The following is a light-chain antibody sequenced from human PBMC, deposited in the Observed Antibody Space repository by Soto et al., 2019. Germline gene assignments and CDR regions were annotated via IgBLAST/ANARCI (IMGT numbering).Light chain of an antibody. Sequence: QSVLTQPPSASGTPGQRVTISCSGSSSNIGSNTVNWYQQLPGTAPKLLIYCNNQRPSGVPDRFSGSNSGTSASLAISGLQSEDGADYYCAAWDDSLNGRVFGTGTKVTVL. CDR1: SSNIGSNT. CDR2: CNN. J-gene: IGLJ1*01. V-gene: IGLV1-44*01. CDR3: AAWDDSLNGRV.